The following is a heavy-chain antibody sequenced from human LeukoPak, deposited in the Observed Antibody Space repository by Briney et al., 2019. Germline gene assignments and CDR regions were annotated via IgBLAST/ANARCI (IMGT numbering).Heavy chain of an antibody. Sequence: PGGSLRLSCAASGFTFSGSAMHWVRQASGKGLEWVGRIRSKANSYATAYAASVKGRFTISRDDSKNTAYLQMNSLKTEDTAVYYCTGGDRRDGYNLGDYWGQGTLVTVSS. V-gene: IGHV3-73*01. CDR1: GFTFSGSA. CDR3: TGGDRRDGYNLGDY. CDR2: IRSKANSYAT. D-gene: IGHD5-24*01. J-gene: IGHJ4*02.